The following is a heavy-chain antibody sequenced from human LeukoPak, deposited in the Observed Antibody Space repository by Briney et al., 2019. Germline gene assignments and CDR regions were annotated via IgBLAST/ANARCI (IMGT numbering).Heavy chain of an antibody. CDR2: IYTSGST. CDR1: GGSISSGSYY. V-gene: IGHV4-61*02. Sequence: SETLSLTCTVSGGSISSGSYYWSWIRQPAGKGLEWIGRIYTSGSTNYNPSLKSRVTISVDTSKNQFSLKLSSVTAADTAVYYCARGDSSSSPSSTWLDFWGQGTLVTVSS. J-gene: IGHJ4*02. CDR3: ARGDSSSSPSSTWLDF. D-gene: IGHD6-6*01.